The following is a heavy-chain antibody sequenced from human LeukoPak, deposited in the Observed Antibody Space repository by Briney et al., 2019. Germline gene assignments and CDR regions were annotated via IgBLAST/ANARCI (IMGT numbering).Heavy chain of an antibody. V-gene: IGHV4-4*07. Sequence: SETLSLTCTVSGDSISSYYWSWIRQPAGKGLEWIGRIHPSGSTNYNPSLKSRLTLSVDTFKNQFSLKLSSVTAADTAVYYCARGPPPDFDYWGRGTLVTVSS. CDR1: GDSISSYY. CDR2: IHPSGST. J-gene: IGHJ4*02. CDR3: ARGPPPDFDY.